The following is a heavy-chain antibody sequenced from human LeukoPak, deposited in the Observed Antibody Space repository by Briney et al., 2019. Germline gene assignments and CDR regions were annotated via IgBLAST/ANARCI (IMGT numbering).Heavy chain of an antibody. D-gene: IGHD3-10*01. CDR3: TRDRSTMVRGNFDP. CDR2: IRSKAYGGTT. V-gene: IGHV3-49*04. J-gene: IGHJ5*02. Sequence: PGGSLRLSCTASGFTFGDYAMSRVRQAPGKGLEWVGFIRSKAYGGTTEYAASVKGRFTISRDDSKSIAYLQMNSLKTEDTAVYYCTRDRSTMVRGNFDPWGQGTLVTVSS. CDR1: GFTFGDYA.